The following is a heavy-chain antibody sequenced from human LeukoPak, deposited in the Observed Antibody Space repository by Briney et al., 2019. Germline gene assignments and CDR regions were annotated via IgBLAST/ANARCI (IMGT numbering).Heavy chain of an antibody. CDR2: IIPIFGTA. CDR3: ASVLFYCSSTSCYPDYYYYYMDV. J-gene: IGHJ6*03. D-gene: IGHD2-2*01. CDR1: GGTFSSYA. V-gene: IGHV1-69*05. Sequence: SVKVSCKASGGTFSSYAISWVRQAPGQGLEWMGGIIPIFGTANYAQKFQGRVTITTDESTSTAYMELSSLRSEDTAVYYCASVLFYCSSTSCYPDYYYYYMDVWGKGTTVTVSS.